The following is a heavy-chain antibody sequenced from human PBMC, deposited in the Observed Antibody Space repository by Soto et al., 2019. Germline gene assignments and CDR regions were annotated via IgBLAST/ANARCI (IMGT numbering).Heavy chain of an antibody. Sequence: PGGSLRLSCAASGFTFSSYAMSWVRQAPGKGLEWVSSISSSSSYIYYADSVKGRFTVSRDNAKNSLYLQMNSLRAEDTAVYYCARVEYSGSYYNQLWGQGTLVTVSS. D-gene: IGHD1-26*01. CDR1: GFTFSSYA. V-gene: IGHV3-21*01. CDR3: ARVEYSGSYYNQL. CDR2: ISSSSSYI. J-gene: IGHJ1*01.